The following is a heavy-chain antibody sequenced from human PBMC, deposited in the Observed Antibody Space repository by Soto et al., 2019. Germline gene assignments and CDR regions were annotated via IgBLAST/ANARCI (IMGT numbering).Heavy chain of an antibody. CDR3: ARALYYYSSVLSSDDQKYYFDY. V-gene: IGHV1-3*01. J-gene: IGHJ4*02. D-gene: IGHD3-22*01. CDR1: GYTFNKYP. Sequence: ASVKVSCKTSGYTFNKYPIHWVRQAPGQGLEWMGWINPGNGDTGFSQKFQDRVTITRDTSTSTAYMELSSLRSEETAVYYCARALYYYSSVLSSDDQKYYFDYWGQGTLVTVSS. CDR2: INPGNGDT.